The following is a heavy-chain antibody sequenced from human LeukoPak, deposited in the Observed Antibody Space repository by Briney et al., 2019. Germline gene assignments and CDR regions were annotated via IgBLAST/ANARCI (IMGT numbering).Heavy chain of an antibody. V-gene: IGHV3-30*01. CDR1: GFTFSHYA. D-gene: IGHD1-26*01. Sequence: GSLRLSCAASGFTFSHYAMHWVRQAPGKGLEWVAVISYDGSHQYSADSVKGQLSISRDNSRHTLYLQMNSLRPEDTAVYYCARARNGTLKYWGQGTLVIVSS. CDR2: ISYDGSHQ. J-gene: IGHJ4*02. CDR3: ARARNGTLKY.